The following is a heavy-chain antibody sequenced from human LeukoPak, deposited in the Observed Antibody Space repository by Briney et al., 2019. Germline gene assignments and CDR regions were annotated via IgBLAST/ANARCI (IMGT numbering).Heavy chain of an antibody. CDR3: ARATIVGAFDFDY. V-gene: IGHV3-30*01. J-gene: IGHJ4*02. CDR1: GFTFSSYA. Sequence: GGSLRPSCAASGFTFSSYAMHWVRQAPGKGLEWVAVISYDGSNKYYADSVKGRFTISRDNSKNTLYLQMNSLRAEDTAVYYCARATIVGAFDFDYWGQGTLVTVSS. CDR2: ISYDGSNK. D-gene: IGHD1-26*01.